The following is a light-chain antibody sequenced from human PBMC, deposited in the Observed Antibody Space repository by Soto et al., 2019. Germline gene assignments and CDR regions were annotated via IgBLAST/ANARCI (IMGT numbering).Light chain of an antibody. Sequence: DIQMTQSPSTLSASVGDRVTITCRASQSISSWLAWYQQKPGKAPKLLIYKASSLESGVPSRFSGSGSGTEFTLTISSLQPDDLATYYCQQYNSFPTFGQGTKVEIK. CDR2: KAS. J-gene: IGKJ1*01. V-gene: IGKV1-5*03. CDR1: QSISSW. CDR3: QQYNSFPT.